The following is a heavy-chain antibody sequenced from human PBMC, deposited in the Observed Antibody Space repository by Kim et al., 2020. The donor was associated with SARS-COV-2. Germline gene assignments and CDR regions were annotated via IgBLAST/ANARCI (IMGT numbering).Heavy chain of an antibody. CDR1: GFTFTSYA. CDR2: LSGSGGTT. J-gene: IGHJ4*02. D-gene: IGHD3-3*01. Sequence: GGSLRLSCAASGFTFTSYAMSWVRQAPGKGLEWVSGLSGSGGTTYYADSVKGRFTISRDNSKNTVHLQMNSLSGEDTARYYCAKVQDFDFWSVLRFESWGQGTLVTVSS. CDR3: AKVQDFDFWSVLRFES. V-gene: IGHV3-23*01.